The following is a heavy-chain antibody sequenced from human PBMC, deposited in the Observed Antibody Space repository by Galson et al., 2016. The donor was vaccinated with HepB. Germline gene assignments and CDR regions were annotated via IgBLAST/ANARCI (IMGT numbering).Heavy chain of an antibody. CDR1: GYRFASYW. CDR3: ARRSGYQGSGGAFDI. Sequence: QSGAEVKKPGESLQISCRGSGYRFASYWIGWVRQMPGKGLEWMGFIYGDDSDTKYSPSFQGRVTMSADKSITTAYLQWSSLEASDTAVYYCARRSGYQGSGGAFDIWGQGTVVIVSS. V-gene: IGHV5-51*01. D-gene: IGHD3-10*01. J-gene: IGHJ3*02. CDR2: IYGDDSDT.